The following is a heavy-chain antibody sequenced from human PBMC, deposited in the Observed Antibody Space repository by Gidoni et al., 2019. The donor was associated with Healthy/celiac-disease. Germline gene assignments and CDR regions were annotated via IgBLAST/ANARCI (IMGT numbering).Heavy chain of an antibody. J-gene: IGHJ6*02. CDR2: INPNSGGT. D-gene: IGHD6-13*01. CDR1: GYTFTGYS. V-gene: IGHV1-2*04. Sequence: QVQLVQSGAEVTKPGASVKVACKASGYTFTGYSMHWGRQAPGQGLEWMGWINPNSGGTNYAQKFQGWVTMTRDTSISTAYMELSRLRSDDTAVYYCAREIVTIAAAGKGPGGMDVWGQGTTVTVSS. CDR3: AREIVTIAAAGKGPGGMDV.